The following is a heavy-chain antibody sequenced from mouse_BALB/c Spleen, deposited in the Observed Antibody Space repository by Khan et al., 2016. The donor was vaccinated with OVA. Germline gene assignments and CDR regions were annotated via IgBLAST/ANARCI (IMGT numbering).Heavy chain of an antibody. CDR2: IRSKPNNYET. V-gene: IGHV10-1*02. J-gene: IGHJ4*01. CDR3: VRHKHYFDEDAMDY. Sequence: VELVESGGGLVQPKGSLKLSCAVSGFTFNTYAMNWVRQAPGKGLEWVARIRSKPNNYETYYADSVKDRFTISREYSQSMLYLQMNNLKTEDTAMYYCVRHKHYFDEDAMDYWGQGTSVTVSS. CDR1: GFTFNTYA. D-gene: IGHD1-2*01.